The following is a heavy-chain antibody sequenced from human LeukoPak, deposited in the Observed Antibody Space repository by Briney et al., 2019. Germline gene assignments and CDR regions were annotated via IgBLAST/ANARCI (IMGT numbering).Heavy chain of an antibody. CDR2: INPNSGGT. CDR3: AKGPSLVVTASDY. D-gene: IGHD2-21*02. Sequence: ASVKVSCKASGYTFTGYYMHWVRQAPGQGLEWMGWINPNSGGTNYAQKFQGGVTMTRDTSISTAYMELSRLRSDDTAVYYCAKGPSLVVTASDYWGQGTLVTVSS. V-gene: IGHV1-2*02. CDR1: GYTFTGYY. J-gene: IGHJ4*02.